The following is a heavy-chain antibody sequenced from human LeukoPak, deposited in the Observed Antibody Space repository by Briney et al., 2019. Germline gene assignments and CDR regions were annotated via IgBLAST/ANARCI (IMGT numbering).Heavy chain of an antibody. J-gene: IGHJ4*02. Sequence: ASVKVSCKTSGYTFTNYGISWVRQAPGQGLEWMGWISAYDDTTNYAQKFQGRLTMTTETSTSTDYIELRSLISDDTAVYYCARRDPVSSNSYYFDYWGQGTLVTVSS. D-gene: IGHD6-6*01. CDR2: ISAYDDTT. CDR1: GYTFTNYG. V-gene: IGHV1-18*01. CDR3: ARRDPVSSNSYYFDY.